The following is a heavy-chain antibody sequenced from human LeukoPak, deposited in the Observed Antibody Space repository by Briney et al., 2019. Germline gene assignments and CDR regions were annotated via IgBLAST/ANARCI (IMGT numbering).Heavy chain of an antibody. CDR3: ARDRHPSYCGGDCYSAFDI. V-gene: IGHV3-20*04. J-gene: IGHJ3*02. Sequence: PGGSLRLSCAASGFTFNSYAMSWVRQAPGKGLEWVSGINWNGGSTGYADSVKGRFTISRDNAKNSLYLQMNSLRAEDTALYYCARDRHPSYCGGDCYSAFDIWGQGTMVTVSS. CDR2: INWNGGST. CDR1: GFTFNSYA. D-gene: IGHD2-21*01.